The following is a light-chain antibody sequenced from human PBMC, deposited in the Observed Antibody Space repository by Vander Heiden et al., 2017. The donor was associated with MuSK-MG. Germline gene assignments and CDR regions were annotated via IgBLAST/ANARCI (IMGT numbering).Light chain of an antibody. Sequence: APRSVSPGERATLSCRASQSVSSNLAWYQQKPGQAPRLLIYGASTRATGIPARFSGSGYGTEFTLTISSRQSEDFAVYYCQQYNNWPPLTFGQGTKVDIK. CDR2: GAS. J-gene: IGKJ3*01. CDR3: QQYNNWPPLT. CDR1: QSVSSN. V-gene: IGKV3-15*01.